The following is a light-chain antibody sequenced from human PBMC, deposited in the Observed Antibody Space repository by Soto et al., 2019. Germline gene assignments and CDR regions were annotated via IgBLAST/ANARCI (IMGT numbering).Light chain of an antibody. CDR2: GAS. Sequence: EIVLTQSPGTLSLSPGERATLCCRASQSVSSNYLAWYQQKPGQAPRLLIYGASSRAAGIPDRFSGSGSGTDFTLTISRLEPEDFAVYYCQQYGSSPLTFGGGTKVVIK. CDR1: QSVSSNY. CDR3: QQYGSSPLT. J-gene: IGKJ4*01. V-gene: IGKV3-20*01.